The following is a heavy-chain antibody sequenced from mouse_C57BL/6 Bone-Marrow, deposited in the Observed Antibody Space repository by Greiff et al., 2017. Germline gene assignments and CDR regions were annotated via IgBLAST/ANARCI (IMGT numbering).Heavy chain of an antibody. D-gene: IGHD1-1*01. J-gene: IGHJ3*01. CDR3: TRDVYFEEVFAY. V-gene: IGHV6-6*01. Sequence: DVKLVESGGGLVQPGGSMKLSCAASGFTFSDAWMDWVRQSLERGHEWVAGIRNKANNHATYSAVSERGRFTISRDDSKSSVYLQLNILSAEDTGIYYYTRDVYFEEVFAYWGQGTLVTVSA. CDR2: IRNKANNHAT. CDR1: GFTFSDAW.